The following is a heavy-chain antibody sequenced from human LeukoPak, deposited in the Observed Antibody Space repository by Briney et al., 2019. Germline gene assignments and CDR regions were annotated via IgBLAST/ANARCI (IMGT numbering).Heavy chain of an antibody. V-gene: IGHV3-21*01. CDR3: ARARGGYNWNYESTAEPEKFDY. Sequence: GGSLRLACAASGFTFSSYSMNWVRQAPGKGLEWVSSISSSSRYIYYADSVKGRVTISRDDAKNSLYLQMNRLRAEDTAVYYCARARGGYNWNYESTAEPEKFDYWGQGTLVTVSS. CDR1: GFTFSSYS. J-gene: IGHJ4*02. CDR2: ISSSSRYI. D-gene: IGHD1-7*01.